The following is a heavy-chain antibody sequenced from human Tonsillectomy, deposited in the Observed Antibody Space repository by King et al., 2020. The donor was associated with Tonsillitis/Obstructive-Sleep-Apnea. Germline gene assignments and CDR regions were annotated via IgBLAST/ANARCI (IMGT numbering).Heavy chain of an antibody. Sequence: QLVESGGGLIQPGGSLRLSCAASGFTVSSNYMSWVRQAPGKGLEWVSVIYSGGSTYYADSVKGRFTISRDNSKNTLYLQMNSLRAEDTAVYYCARIVTIVGATQFDPWGQGTLVTVSS. CDR2: IYSGGST. D-gene: IGHD1-26*01. CDR1: GFTVSSNY. CDR3: ARIVTIVGATQFDP. J-gene: IGHJ5*02. V-gene: IGHV3-53*01.